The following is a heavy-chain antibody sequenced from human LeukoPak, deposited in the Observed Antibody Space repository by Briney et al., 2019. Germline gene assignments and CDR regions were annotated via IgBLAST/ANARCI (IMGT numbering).Heavy chain of an antibody. D-gene: IGHD3-10*01. Sequence: PGGSLRLSCAASGFTFSSYAMSWVRQAPGKGLEWVSAISGSGGSTYYADSVKGRFTISRDNSKNTLYLQMNSLRAEDTAVYYCAKGNYGSGSYYNPSQVGRVQANYYYYMDVWGKGTTVTVSS. J-gene: IGHJ6*03. CDR3: AKGNYGSGSYYNPSQVGRVQANYYYYMDV. V-gene: IGHV3-23*01. CDR1: GFTFSSYA. CDR2: ISGSGGST.